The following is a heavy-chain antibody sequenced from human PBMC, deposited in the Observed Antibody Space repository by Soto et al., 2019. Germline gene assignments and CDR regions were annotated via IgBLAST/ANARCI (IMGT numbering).Heavy chain of an antibody. J-gene: IGHJ4*02. CDR2: ISGSGGNT. V-gene: IGHV3-23*01. D-gene: IGHD1-26*01. Sequence: LRLSCAASGFTFSSYAMSWVRQAPGRGLEWVSAISGSGGNTYYADSVKGRFSISRHNSKNTLYLQMNTLRAEDTAVYYCAKEAYRELPGVFEDYWGQGTLVTVSS. CDR1: GFTFSSYA. CDR3: AKEAYRELPGVFEDY.